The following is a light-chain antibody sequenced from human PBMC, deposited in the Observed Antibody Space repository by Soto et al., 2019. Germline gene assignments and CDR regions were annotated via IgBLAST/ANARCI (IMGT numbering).Light chain of an antibody. CDR2: DAF. Sequence: IVLTQSPGTLSLSPGERATLSCRASQSVASRALAWYQQKPGQAPRLLIYDAFNRATGVPTRFSGSGSGTDFTLTISSLEPEDFAVYYCQQRNRWPPVTFGGGTRVEIK. CDR1: QSVASRA. V-gene: IGKV3-11*01. J-gene: IGKJ4*01. CDR3: QQRNRWPPVT.